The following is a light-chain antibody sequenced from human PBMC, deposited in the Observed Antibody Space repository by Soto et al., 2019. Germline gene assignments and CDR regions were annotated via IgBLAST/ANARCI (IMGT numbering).Light chain of an antibody. CDR2: SAS. V-gene: IGKV1-27*01. CDR1: LGITNY. CDR3: QRYDGAPPT. J-gene: IGKJ1*01. Sequence: DIQMTQSPSSLSASVGDKVTVTCRASLGITNYLAWYQQKPGKAPKLLIYSASTSQSGVPPRFSGSASGTDFTLTISSLQPEDVATYYCQRYDGAPPTFGQGTKVEI.